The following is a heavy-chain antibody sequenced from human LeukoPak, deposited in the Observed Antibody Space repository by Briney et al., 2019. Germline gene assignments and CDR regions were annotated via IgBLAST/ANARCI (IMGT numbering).Heavy chain of an antibody. J-gene: IGHJ4*02. CDR2: ISGSGGST. Sequence: GGSLRLSCAASGFTFSSYAMSWVRQAPGKGLEWVSAISGSGGSTYYADSVKGRFTISRDNSKNTLYLQMNSLRAEDTAVYYCASQITRAGYSSSWYDYWGQGTLVTVSS. D-gene: IGHD6-13*01. V-gene: IGHV3-23*01. CDR3: ASQITRAGYSSSWYDY. CDR1: GFTFSSYA.